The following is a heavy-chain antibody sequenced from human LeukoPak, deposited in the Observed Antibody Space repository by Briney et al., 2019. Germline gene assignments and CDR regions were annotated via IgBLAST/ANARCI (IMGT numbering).Heavy chain of an antibody. CDR2: INPNSGGT. V-gene: IGHV1-2*02. D-gene: IGHD2-2*01. CDR1: GYTFTGYY. Sequence: ASVKVSCKASGYTFTGYYMHWVRQAPGQGLVWMGWINPNSGGTNYAQKFQGRVTMTRDTSISTAYMELSRLRSDDTAVYYCARGYCSSTSCQRIRYYYGTDVWGQGTTVTVSS. CDR3: ARGYCSSTSCQRIRYYYGTDV. J-gene: IGHJ6*02.